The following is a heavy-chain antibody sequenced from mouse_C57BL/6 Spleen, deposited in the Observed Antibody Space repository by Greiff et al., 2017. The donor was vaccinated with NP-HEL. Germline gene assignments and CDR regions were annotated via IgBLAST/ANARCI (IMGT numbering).Heavy chain of an antibody. CDR3: TREGNYYGSSYGTY. CDR2: ISSGGDYI. J-gene: IGHJ3*01. V-gene: IGHV5-9-1*02. CDR1: GFTFSSYA. Sequence: EVQLVESGEGLVKPGGSLKLSCAASGFTFSSYAMSWVRQTPEKRLEWVAYISSGGDYIYYADTVKGRFTISRDNARNTLYLQMSSLKSEDTAMYYCTREGNYYGSSYGTYWGQGTLVTVSA. D-gene: IGHD1-1*01.